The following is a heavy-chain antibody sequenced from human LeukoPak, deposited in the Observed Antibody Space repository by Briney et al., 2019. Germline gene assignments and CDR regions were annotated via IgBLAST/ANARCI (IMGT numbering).Heavy chain of an antibody. CDR3: ARGPYSSNWYVDY. Sequence: PGGSLRLSCAASGFTLSSYEMNWVRLAPGKGLEGISYISRTGNSIYYADSVKGRFTISRDSAKNSLYLQMNSLRAEDTAVYYCARGPYSSNWYVDYWGQGTLVTVAS. V-gene: IGHV3-48*03. J-gene: IGHJ4*02. D-gene: IGHD6-13*01. CDR1: GFTLSSYE. CDR2: ISRTGNSI.